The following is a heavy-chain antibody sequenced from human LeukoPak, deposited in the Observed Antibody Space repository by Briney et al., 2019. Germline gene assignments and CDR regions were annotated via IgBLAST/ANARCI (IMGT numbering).Heavy chain of an antibody. Sequence: ASVKVSCKASGGTFSSYTISWVRQAPGQGLEWMGRIITILGIANYAQKFQGRVTITADKSTSTAYMELSSLRSEDTAVYYCARGPLPGYDFWSGYRGDAFDIWGQGTMVTVSS. D-gene: IGHD3-3*01. CDR1: GGTFSSYT. J-gene: IGHJ3*02. CDR3: ARGPLPGYDFWSGYRGDAFDI. CDR2: IITILGIA. V-gene: IGHV1-69*02.